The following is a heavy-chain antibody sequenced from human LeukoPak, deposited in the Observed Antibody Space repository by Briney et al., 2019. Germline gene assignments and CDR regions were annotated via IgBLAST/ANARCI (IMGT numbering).Heavy chain of an antibody. V-gene: IGHV4-34*01. CDR1: GGSISSYY. Sequence: SETLSLTCTVSGGSISSYYWSWIRQPPGKGLEWIGEINHSGSTNYNPSLKSRVTISVDTSKNQFSLKLSSVTAADTAVYYCVREARGYTYGPYFDYWGQGTLVTVSS. J-gene: IGHJ4*02. D-gene: IGHD5-18*01. CDR2: INHSGST. CDR3: VREARGYTYGPYFDY.